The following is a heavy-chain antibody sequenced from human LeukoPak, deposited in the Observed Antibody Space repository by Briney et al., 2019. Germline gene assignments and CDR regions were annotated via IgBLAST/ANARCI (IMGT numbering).Heavy chain of an antibody. CDR1: GFTFSDYY. CDR3: AKDSAYYYDSSGYYYD. J-gene: IGHJ4*02. D-gene: IGHD3-22*01. Sequence: PGGSLRLSCAASGFTFSDYYMSWIRQAPGKGLEWVSYVSTTGNIIYYADSVKGRFTISRDNSKNTLYLQMNSLRAEDTAMYYCAKDSAYYYDSSGYYYDWGQGTLVTVSS. V-gene: IGHV3-11*04. CDR2: VSTTGNII.